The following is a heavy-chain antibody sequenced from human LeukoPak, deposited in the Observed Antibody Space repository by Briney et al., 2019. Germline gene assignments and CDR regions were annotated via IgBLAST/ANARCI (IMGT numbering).Heavy chain of an antibody. CDR1: GFTFSSYS. D-gene: IGHD5-18*01. V-gene: IGHV3-21*01. J-gene: IGHJ3*02. Sequence: TGGSLRLSCAASGFTFSSYSMNWVRQAPGKGLEWVSSISSSSSYIYYADSVKGRFTISRDNAKNSLYLQMNSLRAEDTAVYYCARECEKGGYSYGRRIWGQGTMVTVSS. CDR3: ARECEKGGYSYGRRI. CDR2: ISSSSSYI.